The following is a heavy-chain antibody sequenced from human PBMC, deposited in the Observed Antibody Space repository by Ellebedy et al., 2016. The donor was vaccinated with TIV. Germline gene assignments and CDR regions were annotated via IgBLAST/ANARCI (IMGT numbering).Heavy chain of an antibody. CDR2: IYYSGST. Sequence: SETLSLTCTVSGGSMSRSSYYWGWIRQPPGKGLEWIGSIYYSGSTYYNPSLKSRVTISVDTSKNQFSLKLSSVTAADTAVYHCARWFGELLYVRWSDPWGQGTLVTVSS. V-gene: IGHV4-39*01. CDR1: GGSMSRSSYY. D-gene: IGHD3-10*01. J-gene: IGHJ5*02. CDR3: ARWFGELLYVRWSDP.